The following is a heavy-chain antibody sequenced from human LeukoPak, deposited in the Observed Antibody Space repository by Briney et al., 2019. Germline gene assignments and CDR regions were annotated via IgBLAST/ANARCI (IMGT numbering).Heavy chain of an antibody. CDR3: ARGPLRYYDSSGYWYFDL. CDR1: GGSFSGYY. D-gene: IGHD3-22*01. V-gene: IGHV4-34*01. CDR2: INHSGST. Sequence: SETLSLTCAVYGGSFSGYYWSWIRQPPGKGLEWIGEINHSGSTNYNPSLKSRVTISVDTSKNQFPLKLSSVTAADTAVYYCARGPLRYYDSSGYWYFDLWGRGTLVTVSS. J-gene: IGHJ2*01.